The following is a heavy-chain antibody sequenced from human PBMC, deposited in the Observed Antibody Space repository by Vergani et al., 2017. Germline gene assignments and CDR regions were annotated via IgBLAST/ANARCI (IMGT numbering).Heavy chain of an antibody. D-gene: IGHD3-16*01. Sequence: QVQLVESGGGVVQRGGSLRLSCATSGFTLSNYDMQWIRQGPGKGLEVVAFIHFDGSNQYYADSVKGRFTLSRDFSKNTLYLQMNSLRTDDTATYYCAKHFRGWGIDYWGQGTQVIVSS. CDR1: GFTLSNYD. J-gene: IGHJ4*02. CDR3: AKHFRGWGIDY. CDR2: IHFDGSNQ. V-gene: IGHV3-30*02.